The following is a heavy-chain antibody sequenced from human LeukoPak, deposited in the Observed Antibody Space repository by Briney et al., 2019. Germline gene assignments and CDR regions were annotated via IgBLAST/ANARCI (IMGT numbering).Heavy chain of an antibody. J-gene: IGHJ5*02. CDR2: ISGSGGST. V-gene: IGHV3-23*01. CDR1: GFTFSSYA. CDR3: AKVKIGNYYGSGSYYTTFDP. D-gene: IGHD3-10*01. Sequence: SGGSLRLSCAASGFTFSSYAMSWVRQAPGKGLEWVSAISGSGGSTYYADSVKGRFTISRDNSKNTLYLQMNSLRAEDTAVYYCAKVKIGNYYGSGSYYTTFDPWGQGTLVTVSS.